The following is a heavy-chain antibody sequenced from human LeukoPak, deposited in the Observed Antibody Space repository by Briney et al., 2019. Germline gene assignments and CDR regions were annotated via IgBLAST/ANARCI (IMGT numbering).Heavy chain of an antibody. CDR1: GGSISSYY. CDR3: ARGPTYDSSGYYLSYYYYMDV. V-gene: IGHV4-4*07. Sequence: SETLSLTCTVSGGSISSYYWSWIRQPAGKGLEWIGRIYTSGSTNYNPSLKSRVTISVDTSKNQFSLKLSSVTAADTAVYYCARGPTYDSSGYYLSYYYYMDVWGKGTTVTISS. D-gene: IGHD3-22*01. CDR2: IYTSGST. J-gene: IGHJ6*03.